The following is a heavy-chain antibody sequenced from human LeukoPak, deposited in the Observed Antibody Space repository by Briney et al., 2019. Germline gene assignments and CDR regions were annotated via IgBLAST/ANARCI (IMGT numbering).Heavy chain of an antibody. J-gene: IGHJ4*02. D-gene: IGHD3-16*02. CDR1: GFTFKSYG. Sequence: GGYLRFSCAASGFTFKSYGMSWVRQGPGKGLEGVSGMSGIGGSTYYADSVMGRFTISRDNSKNTLYLQMNSLRAEDTAVYYCAKGDLSYGGLRYFDYWGQGNLVTVSS. CDR3: AKGDLSYGGLRYFDY. CDR2: MSGIGGST. V-gene: IGHV3-23*01.